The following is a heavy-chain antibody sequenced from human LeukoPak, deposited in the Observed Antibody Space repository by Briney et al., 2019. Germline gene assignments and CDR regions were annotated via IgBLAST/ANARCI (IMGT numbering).Heavy chain of an antibody. J-gene: IGHJ4*02. CDR2: IYSGGST. Sequence: GGSLRLSCAASGFTFSSYSMNWVRQAPGKGLEWVSVIYSGGSTYYADSVKGRFTISRDNSKNTLYLQMNSLRAEDTAVYYCARADSSWYYFDYWGQGTLVTVSS. CDR3: ARADSSWYYFDY. D-gene: IGHD6-13*01. V-gene: IGHV3-66*01. CDR1: GFTFSSYS.